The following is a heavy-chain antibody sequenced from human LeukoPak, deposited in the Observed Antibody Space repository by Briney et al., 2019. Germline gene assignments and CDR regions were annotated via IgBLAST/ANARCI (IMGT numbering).Heavy chain of an antibody. V-gene: IGHV3-23*01. Sequence: PSGGSLGLSCAASGFTFSDHIMNWVRQLPGKGLEWVSAISGSGGSTYYADSVKGRFTISRDNSKNTLYLQMNSLRAEDTAVYYCAKDPSRYSSGWYVGCYFDYWGQGTLVTVSS. CDR2: ISGSGGST. J-gene: IGHJ4*02. CDR3: AKDPSRYSSGWYVGCYFDY. CDR1: GFTFSDHI. D-gene: IGHD6-19*01.